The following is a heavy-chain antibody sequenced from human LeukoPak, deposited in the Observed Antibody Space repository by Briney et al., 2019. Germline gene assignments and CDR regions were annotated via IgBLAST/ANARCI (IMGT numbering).Heavy chain of an antibody. CDR2: ISAAGGGT. V-gene: IGHV3-23*01. Sequence: PGGSLRLSCAAPGFTFSSLAMTWVRQAPGEGLEWVSTISAAGGGTHYADSVKGRFTISRDNSRDTLYLQMNSLRAEDTAIYFCAKRLGPTGFDYWGQGTLVTVSS. J-gene: IGHJ4*02. CDR3: AKRLGPTGFDY. D-gene: IGHD4-17*01. CDR1: GFTFSSLA.